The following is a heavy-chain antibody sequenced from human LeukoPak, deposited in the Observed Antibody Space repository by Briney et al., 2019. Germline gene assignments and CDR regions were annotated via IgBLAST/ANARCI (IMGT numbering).Heavy chain of an antibody. CDR1: GFTFSNYG. D-gene: IGHD2-21*02. J-gene: IGHJ4*02. CDR2: ISSTSNYI. CDR3: ARGLCGGDCYSD. V-gene: IGHV3-21*01. Sequence: GGSLRLSCAASGFTFSNYGMHWVRQAPGKGLEWVSSISSTSNYIYYADSVKGRFTISRDNAKNSLYLQMNSLRAEDTAAYYCARGLCGGDCYSDWGQGTLVTVSS.